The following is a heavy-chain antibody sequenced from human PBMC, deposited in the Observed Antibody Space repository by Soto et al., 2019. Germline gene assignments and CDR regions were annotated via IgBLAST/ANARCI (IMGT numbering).Heavy chain of an antibody. Sequence: SETLSLTCAVYGGSFSGYYWSWIRQPPXKGLEWIGEINHSGSTNYNPSLKSRVTISVDTSKNQFSLKLSSVTAADTAVYYCARGPRGRYYYDSSGSFDDGGQGTLVTVSS. V-gene: IGHV4-34*01. J-gene: IGHJ4*02. CDR3: ARGPRGRYYYDSSGSFDD. CDR1: GGSFSGYY. D-gene: IGHD3-22*01. CDR2: INHSGST.